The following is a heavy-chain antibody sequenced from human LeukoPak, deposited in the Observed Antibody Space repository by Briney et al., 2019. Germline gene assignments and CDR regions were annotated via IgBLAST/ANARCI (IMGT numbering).Heavy chain of an antibody. CDR2: IYYSGST. CDR1: GDFISSYY. D-gene: IGHD3-3*01. Sequence: SETLSLTCTVSGDFISSYYWSWIRQPPGKGLEWIGYIYYSGSTNYNPSLKSRVTISVDTSKNQFSLKLSSVTAADMAVYYCENDVRYYDFWSGYYRTSNWFDPWGQGTLVTVSS. V-gene: IGHV4-59*01. CDR3: ENDVRYYDFWSGYYRTSNWFDP. J-gene: IGHJ5*02.